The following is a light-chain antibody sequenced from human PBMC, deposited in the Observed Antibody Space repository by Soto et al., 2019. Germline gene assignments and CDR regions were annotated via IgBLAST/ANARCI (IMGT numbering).Light chain of an antibody. CDR1: QSVSNNY. Sequence: EIELTQSPGTLSLSPGERATLSCRASQSVSNNYLAWYQQKPGQAPRLLIYGASNRATGIPDRFSGSGSGTDFTLTISRLEPEDIAVYYCRQYRSSGTLGQGTKVDMK. J-gene: IGKJ1*01. V-gene: IGKV3-20*01. CDR2: GAS. CDR3: RQYRSSGT.